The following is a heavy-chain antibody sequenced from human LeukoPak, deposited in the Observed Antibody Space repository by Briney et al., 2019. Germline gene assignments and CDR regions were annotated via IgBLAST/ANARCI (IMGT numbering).Heavy chain of an antibody. Sequence: SETLSLTCTVSSRSNSVYYWSWIRQPPGKGLEWIGYIYYSGSTRFNPSLKSRVTISVDTSKNQFSLNLSSVTAADTAVYYCARHDRNGGRSNDFDYWGQGTLITVSS. V-gene: IGHV4-59*08. D-gene: IGHD2-15*01. CDR2: IYYSGST. CDR1: SRSNSVYY. CDR3: ARHDRNGGRSNDFDY. J-gene: IGHJ4*02.